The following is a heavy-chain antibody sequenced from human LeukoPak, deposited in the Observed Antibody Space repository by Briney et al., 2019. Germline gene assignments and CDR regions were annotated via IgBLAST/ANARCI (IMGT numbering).Heavy chain of an antibody. D-gene: IGHD6-19*01. Sequence: ASVKVSCKASGYTFTSYGISWVRQAPGQGREWMGWISAYNGNTNYAQKLQGRVTMTTDTSTSTAYMELRSLRSDDTAVYYCARAAVAGMGGSVEFDYWGQGTLVTVSS. V-gene: IGHV1-18*01. J-gene: IGHJ4*02. CDR1: GYTFTSYG. CDR3: ARAAVAGMGGSVEFDY. CDR2: ISAYNGNT.